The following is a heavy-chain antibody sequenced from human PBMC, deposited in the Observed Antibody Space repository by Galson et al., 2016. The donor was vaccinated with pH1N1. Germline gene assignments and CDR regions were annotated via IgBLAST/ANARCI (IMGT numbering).Heavy chain of an antibody. CDR3: ARDLTGWYGMDV. J-gene: IGHJ6*02. D-gene: IGHD3-9*01. CDR1: GFTFSMYG. CDR2: ISYAGSNK. Sequence: SLRLSCAVSGFTFSMYGMHWVHQAPGKGLEWVAVISYAGSNKYYTDSVKGRFTISRDNSKSTLYLQMNSLRADDTAVYYCARDLTGWYGMDVWGPGTTVTVSS. V-gene: IGHV3-30*03.